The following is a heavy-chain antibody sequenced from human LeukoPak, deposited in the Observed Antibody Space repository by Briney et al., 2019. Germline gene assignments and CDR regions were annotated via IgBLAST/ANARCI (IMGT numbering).Heavy chain of an antibody. J-gene: IGHJ4*02. CDR2: ISWNSGNI. D-gene: IGHD3-22*01. Sequence: GGSLRLSCAASGFTFDDYAMHWVRQAPGKGLEWVSGISWNSGNIGYADSVKGRFTISRDNAKNSLYLQMNSLRAEDTALYYCAKGEGSMIVNWGQGTLVTFSS. CDR3: AKGEGSMIVN. V-gene: IGHV3-9*01. CDR1: GFTFDDYA.